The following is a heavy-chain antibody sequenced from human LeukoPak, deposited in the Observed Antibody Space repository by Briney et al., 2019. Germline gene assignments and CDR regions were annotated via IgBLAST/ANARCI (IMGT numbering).Heavy chain of an antibody. D-gene: IGHD2-21*02. J-gene: IGHJ4*02. V-gene: IGHV4-59*01. CDR2: IYSSGST. CDR3: ARFAYCGGHCWYYFDY. Sequence: SETLSFTCTVSGGSISNYYWSWIRQPPGKGLEWIGYIYSSGSTNYNPSLKSRVTISVDTSKNQFSLKLNSVTAADTAVYYCARFAYCGGHCWYYFDYWGQGSLVTVSS. CDR1: GGSISNYY.